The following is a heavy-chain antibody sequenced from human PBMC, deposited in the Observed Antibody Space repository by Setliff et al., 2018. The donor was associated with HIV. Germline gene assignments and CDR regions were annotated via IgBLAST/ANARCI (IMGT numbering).Heavy chain of an antibody. CDR3: AREATPRHSSGWVYFDY. V-gene: IGHV3-48*03. J-gene: IGHJ4*02. CDR2: ITGSGDTI. CDR1: GFIFSSYA. Sequence: PGGSLRLSCAASGFIFSSYAMHWVRQAPGKGPEWVSYITGSGDTIYYADSAKGRFTMSRDNAKDSVYLQMNTLRVEDTAVYYCAREATPRHSSGWVYFDYWGQGMMVTVSS. D-gene: IGHD6-19*01.